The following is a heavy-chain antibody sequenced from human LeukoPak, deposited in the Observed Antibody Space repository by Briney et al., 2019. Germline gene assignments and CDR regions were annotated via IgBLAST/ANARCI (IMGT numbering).Heavy chain of an antibody. CDR3: ARLHGSGSYEVDY. J-gene: IGHJ4*02. V-gene: IGHV4-59*01. Sequence: PSETLSLTCTVSGGSISSYYWSWIRQPPGKGLEWIGYIYYSGSTNYNPSLKSRVTISVDTSKNQFSLKLSSVTAADTAVYYCARLHGSGSYEVDYWGQGTLVTVSS. CDR1: GGSISSYY. CDR2: IYYSGST. D-gene: IGHD3-10*01.